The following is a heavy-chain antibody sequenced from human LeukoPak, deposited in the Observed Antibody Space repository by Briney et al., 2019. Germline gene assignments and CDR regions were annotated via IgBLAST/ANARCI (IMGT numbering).Heavy chain of an antibody. CDR1: GGSISSGGYY. Sequence: PSETLSLTCTVSGGSISSGGYYWSWIRQHPGKGLEWIGYIYYSGSTYYNPSLKSRVTISVDTSKNRFSLKLSSVTAADTAVYYCARDYGGGTGWFDPWGQGTLVTVSS. CDR3: ARDYGGGTGWFDP. D-gene: IGHD4-23*01. V-gene: IGHV4-31*03. J-gene: IGHJ5*02. CDR2: IYYSGST.